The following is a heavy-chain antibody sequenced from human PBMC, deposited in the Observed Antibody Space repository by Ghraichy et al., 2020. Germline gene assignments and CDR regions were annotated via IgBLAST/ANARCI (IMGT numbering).Heavy chain of an antibody. J-gene: IGHJ4*02. D-gene: IGHD3-16*01. Sequence: SETLSLTCTVSGGSISSYYWSWIRQPPGKGLEWIGYIYYSGSTNYNPSLKSRVTISVDTSKNQFSLKLSSVTAADTAVYYCARVYYDYVWGKEGYYFDYWGQGTLVTVSS. CDR1: GGSISSYY. CDR3: ARVYYDYVWGKEGYYFDY. V-gene: IGHV4-59*08. CDR2: IYYSGST.